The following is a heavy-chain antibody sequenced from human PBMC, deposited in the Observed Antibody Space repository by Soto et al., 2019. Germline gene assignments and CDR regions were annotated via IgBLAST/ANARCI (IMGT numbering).Heavy chain of an antibody. Sequence: EVQLLESGGGLVQPGGSLRLSCVAYGLPFSAYAMSWVRQAPGKGLQWVSAIRASGDYTYYAAYVKGRFTILGDTSKSTLFLQMDSLTADDSALYYCVKPSHEMLTGYTLFDHWCQGTLITVSS. CDR1: GLPFSAYA. CDR3: VKPSHEMLTGYTLFDH. CDR2: IRASGDYT. D-gene: IGHD3-9*01. J-gene: IGHJ4*02. V-gene: IGHV3-23*01.